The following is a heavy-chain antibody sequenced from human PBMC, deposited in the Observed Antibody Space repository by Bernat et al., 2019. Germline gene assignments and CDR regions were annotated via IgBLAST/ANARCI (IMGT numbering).Heavy chain of an antibody. V-gene: IGHV3-48*03. CDR1: GFTFSSYE. D-gene: IGHD4-17*01. CDR2: ISSSGRTK. Sequence: EVQLVESGGGLVQPGGSLRLSCAASGFTFSSYEMNWVRQAPGKGLEWVSYISSSGRTKYYADSVKGRFTISRDNAKNSLFLQMNSLRVEDTAVYYCARWTRAPDYWGQGTLVTVSS. J-gene: IGHJ4*02. CDR3: ARWTRAPDY.